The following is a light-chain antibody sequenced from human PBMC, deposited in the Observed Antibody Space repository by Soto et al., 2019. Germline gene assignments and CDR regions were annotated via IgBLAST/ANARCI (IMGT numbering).Light chain of an antibody. CDR1: SSDVGGYNY. V-gene: IGLV2-8*01. CDR2: EVY. J-gene: IGLJ1*01. Sequence: QSVLTQPPSASGSPGQSVTISCTGTSSDVGGYNYVSWYQHHPGKAPKLIIYEVYKRPSGVPDRFSGSKSGNTAALTVSGLQAEDEADYYSTSYVGINSYVFGTGTNVTVL. CDR3: TSYVGINSYV.